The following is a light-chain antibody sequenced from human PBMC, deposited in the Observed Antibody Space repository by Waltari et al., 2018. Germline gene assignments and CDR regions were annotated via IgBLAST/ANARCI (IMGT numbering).Light chain of an antibody. J-gene: IGLJ2*01. CDR2: AGT. Sequence: QSALTQPASVSGSPGQSITISCTGTTSDIGNHDYVSWYQQHPGKAPKLLIYAGTKRPSGVSTRCSGSKSGSTASLTISGLQADDEAQYYCSSYTGGSTLLVFGGGTDLTVL. CDR3: SSYTGGSTLLV. V-gene: IGLV2-14*01. CDR1: TSDIGNHDY.